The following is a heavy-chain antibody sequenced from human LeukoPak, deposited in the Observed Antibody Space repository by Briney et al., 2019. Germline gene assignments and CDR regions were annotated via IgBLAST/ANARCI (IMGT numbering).Heavy chain of an antibody. CDR2: IYYSGST. V-gene: IGHV4-59*01. CDR1: GGSISSYY. Sequence: SETLSLTCTASGGSISSYYWSWIRQPPGKGLEWIGYIYYSGSTNYNPSLKSRVTISVDTSKNQFSLKLSSVTAADTAVYYCARGWKRIKSYYYDSSGHPTYAFDIWGQGTMVTVSS. J-gene: IGHJ3*02. D-gene: IGHD3-22*01. CDR3: ARGWKRIKSYYYDSSGHPTYAFDI.